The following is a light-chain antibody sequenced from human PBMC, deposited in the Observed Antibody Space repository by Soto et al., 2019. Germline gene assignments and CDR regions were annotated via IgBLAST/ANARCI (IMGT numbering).Light chain of an antibody. J-gene: IGKJ5*01. V-gene: IGKV1-39*01. CDR3: QQNYSALSIT. CDR2: AAS. Sequence: DIQMTPSQSSLSASVGDRVTITCRASESINRYLNWFQQQPGKAPILPIYAASSSQNGVPSRVSGSGCGTDFTLISTNLQPEYCATYYYQQNYSALSITFGQGARPEIK. CDR1: ESINRY.